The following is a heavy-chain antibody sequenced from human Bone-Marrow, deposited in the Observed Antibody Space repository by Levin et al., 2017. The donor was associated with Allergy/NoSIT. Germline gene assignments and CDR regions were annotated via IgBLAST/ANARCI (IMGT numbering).Heavy chain of an antibody. D-gene: IGHD3-10*01. CDR3: TRGAGSYPWAVFDH. CDR1: EFIFSRYP. Sequence: SCAASEFIFSRYPMHWVRQAPGKGLEWVAVMSNDGNFNSYADSVKGRFTISRDNSEDTLYLQMNSLRPEDTGVYFCTRGAGSYPWAVFDHWGQGTLVTVSS. J-gene: IGHJ4*02. V-gene: IGHV3-30*04. CDR2: MSNDGNFN.